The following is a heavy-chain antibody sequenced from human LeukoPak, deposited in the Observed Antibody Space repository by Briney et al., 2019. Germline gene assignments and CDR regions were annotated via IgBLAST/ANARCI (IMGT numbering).Heavy chain of an antibody. J-gene: IGHJ4*02. V-gene: IGHV3-43*01. CDR1: GFSFYDYN. Sequence: GGSLRLSSAVSGFSFYDYNMHWVRQAPGKGLEWVSLITWDGGSTYYADSVKGRFTISRDNSKSTLFLEMNSLRVEDTAVYYCAKGRGFRVWDPWDNWGQGTLITVSS. CDR2: ITWDGGST. D-gene: IGHD3-16*01. CDR3: AKGRGFRVWDPWDN.